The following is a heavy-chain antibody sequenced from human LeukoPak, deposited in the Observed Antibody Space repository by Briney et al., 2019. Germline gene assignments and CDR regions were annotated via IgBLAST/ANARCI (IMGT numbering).Heavy chain of an antibody. D-gene: IGHD2-2*01. CDR1: GFTFSNYA. Sequence: GGSLRLSCAASGFTFSNYAMSWVRQAPGKGLEWVSTISGSGGSTYYADSVKGRFTISRDNSKNTLYLQLNSLGAEDTAVYYCAKSTSPLYYYYGMDVWGQGTTVTVSS. V-gene: IGHV3-23*01. J-gene: IGHJ6*02. CDR3: AKSTSPLYYYYGMDV. CDR2: ISGSGGST.